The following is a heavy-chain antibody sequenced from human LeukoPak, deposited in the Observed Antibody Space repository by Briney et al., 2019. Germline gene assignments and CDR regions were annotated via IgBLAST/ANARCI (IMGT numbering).Heavy chain of an antibody. CDR1: GGSISSYY. CDR3: ARHRRDGYYYYYMDV. J-gene: IGHJ6*03. CDR2: IYTSGST. V-gene: IGHV4-4*09. Sequence: PSETLSLTCTVSGGSISSYYWSWIRQPPGKGLEWIGHIYTSGSTNYNPSLKSRVTISVDTSKNQFSLKLSSVTAADTAVYYCARHRRDGYYYYYMDVWGKGTTVTVSS. D-gene: IGHD5-24*01.